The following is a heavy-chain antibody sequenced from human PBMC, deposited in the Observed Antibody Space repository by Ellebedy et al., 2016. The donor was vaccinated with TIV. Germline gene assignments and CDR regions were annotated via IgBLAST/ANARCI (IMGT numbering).Heavy chain of an antibody. J-gene: IGHJ2*01. D-gene: IGHD4-17*01. V-gene: IGHV3-48*04. CDR3: ARDASAYGDSVYWYFDL. CDR1: GFTFSAYS. Sequence: PGGSLRLSCAVSGFTFSAYSMNWVRQAPGKGLEWVSYIRTGSSTIYYADSVKGRFTIARDNAKNSLYLQMNSLRAEDTAVYYCARDASAYGDSVYWYFDLWGRGTLVGVSS. CDR2: IRTGSSTI.